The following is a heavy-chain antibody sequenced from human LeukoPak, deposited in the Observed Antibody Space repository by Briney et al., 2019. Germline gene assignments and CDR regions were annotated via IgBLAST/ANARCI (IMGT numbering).Heavy chain of an antibody. D-gene: IGHD2-15*01. J-gene: IGHJ4*02. V-gene: IGHV3-48*01. CDR3: ARVHGGYPFDY. CDR1: GFIFSSFG. Sequence: GGSPRLSCAASGFIFSSFGMNWVRQAPGKGLEWVSYISSTSSTIYYADSVKGRFTISRDNAKNSLYLQMISLRAEDTAVYYCARVHGGYPFDYWGQGTLVTVSS. CDR2: ISSTSSTI.